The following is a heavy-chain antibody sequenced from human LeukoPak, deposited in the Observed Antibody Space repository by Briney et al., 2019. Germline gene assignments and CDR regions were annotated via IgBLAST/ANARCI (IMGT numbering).Heavy chain of an antibody. CDR2: ISGSGVST. D-gene: IGHD5-18*01. V-gene: IGHV3-23*01. CDR3: AKDGFRGGYSYGSYFDY. J-gene: IGHJ4*02. Sequence: GGSLRLSCAASGFTLSSYAMSWVRQAPGKGLEWVSAISGSGVSTYYADSVKGRFTISRDNSKNTLYLQMNSLRAEDTAVYYCAKDGFRGGYSYGSYFDYWGQGTLVTVSS. CDR1: GFTLSSYA.